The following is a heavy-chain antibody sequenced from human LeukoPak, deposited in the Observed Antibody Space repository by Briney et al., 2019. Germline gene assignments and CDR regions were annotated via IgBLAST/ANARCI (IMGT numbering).Heavy chain of an antibody. V-gene: IGHV3-23*01. D-gene: IGHD6-19*01. CDR3: ARDHSSGPTGY. J-gene: IGHJ4*02. CDR1: GFTFSNYG. Sequence: GSLRLSCAASGFTFSNYGMSWVRQAPGKGLEWVSVISGSGANTYYADSVKGRFTISRDNSKNTLYLQMNSLRAEDTAVYYCARDHSSGPTGYWGQGTLVTVSS. CDR2: ISGSGANT.